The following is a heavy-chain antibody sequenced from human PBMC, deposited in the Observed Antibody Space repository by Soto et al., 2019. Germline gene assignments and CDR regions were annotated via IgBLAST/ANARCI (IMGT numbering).Heavy chain of an antibody. V-gene: IGHV4-30-4*01. CDR1: GGSISSGDYY. CDR2: MYYSGST. CDR3: ARWLGYGPHFDY. Sequence: QVQLQESGPGLVKPSQTLSLTCTVSGGSISSGDYYWSWIRQPPGRGLEWIGYMYYSGSTYYNPSLKSRVTISVDTSKNQFSLKLSSVTAADTAVYYCARWLGYGPHFDYWGQGTLVTVSS. J-gene: IGHJ4*02. D-gene: IGHD5-12*01.